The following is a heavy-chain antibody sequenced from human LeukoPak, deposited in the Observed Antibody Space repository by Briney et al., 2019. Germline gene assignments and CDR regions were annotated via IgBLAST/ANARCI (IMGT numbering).Heavy chain of an antibody. J-gene: IGHJ4*02. D-gene: IGHD5-12*01. CDR2: IYYSGST. Sequence: SETLSLTCTVSGGSISSSSYYWGWIRQPPGKGLEWIGSIYYSGSTYYNPSLKSRVTISVYTSKNQFSLKLSSVTAADTAVYYCARSLRLRPYYFDYWGQGTLVTVSS. V-gene: IGHV4-39*01. CDR3: ARSLRLRPYYFDY. CDR1: GGSISSSSYY.